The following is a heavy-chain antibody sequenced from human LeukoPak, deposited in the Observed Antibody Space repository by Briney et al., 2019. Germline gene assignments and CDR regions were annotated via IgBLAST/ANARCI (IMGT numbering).Heavy chain of an antibody. Sequence: GGSLRLSCAASGFTFSSYAMSWVRQAPGKGLEWVSAISGSGGSTYYADSVKGRFTISRDNSKNTLYLQMNSLRAEDTAVYYCAKDISGDYYQWYFDLWGRGTLLTVSS. CDR2: ISGSGGST. D-gene: IGHD4-17*01. CDR3: AKDISGDYYQWYFDL. J-gene: IGHJ2*01. CDR1: GFTFSSYA. V-gene: IGHV3-23*01.